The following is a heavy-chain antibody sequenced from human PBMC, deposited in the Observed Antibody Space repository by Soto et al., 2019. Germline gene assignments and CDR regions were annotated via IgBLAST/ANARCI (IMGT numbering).Heavy chain of an antibody. D-gene: IGHD3-10*01. V-gene: IGHV5-51*01. CDR2: IYPGDSDT. CDR1: GYSFTSYW. J-gene: IGHJ6*02. CDR3: PRLGGLHRDYYYYGRDV. Sequence: GESLKISCKGSGYSFTSYWIGWVRQMPGKGLEWMGIIYPGDSDTRYSPSFQGQVTISADKSISTAYLQWSSLKASDTAMDYCPRLGGLHRDYYYYGRDVWGQETTVTVSS.